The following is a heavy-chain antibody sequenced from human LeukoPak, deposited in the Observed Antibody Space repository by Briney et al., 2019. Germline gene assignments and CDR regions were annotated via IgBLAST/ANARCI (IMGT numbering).Heavy chain of an antibody. D-gene: IGHD2-15*01. CDR3: ARDGYDGDAFDI. J-gene: IGHJ3*02. V-gene: IGHV3-33*01. CDR1: GFTFSSYG. CDR2: IWYDGSNK. Sequence: GGSLRLCCAASGFTFSSYGMHWVRQAPGKGLEWVAVIWYDGSNKYYADSVKGRFTISRDNSKNTLYLQMNSLRAEDTAVYYCARDGYDGDAFDIWGQGTMVTVSS.